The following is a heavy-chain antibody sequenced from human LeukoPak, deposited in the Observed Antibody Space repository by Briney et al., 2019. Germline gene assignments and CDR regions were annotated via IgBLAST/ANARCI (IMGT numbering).Heavy chain of an antibody. D-gene: IGHD4-17*01. J-gene: IGHJ4*02. V-gene: IGHV3-30*18. CDR1: GFSFISYG. CDR2: ISDDGRSK. CDR3: AKRPSDYGDYVSYFDH. Sequence: GGSLRLSCGASGFSFISYGMHWVRQAPGKGLEWVGVISDDGRSKDYADSVKGRFTISRDNSKDTQYLQMNSLRAEDTAVYYCAKRPSDYGDYVSYFDHWGQGTLVTVSS.